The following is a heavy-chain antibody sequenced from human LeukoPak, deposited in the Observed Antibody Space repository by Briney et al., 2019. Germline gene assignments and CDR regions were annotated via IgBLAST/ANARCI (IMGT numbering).Heavy chain of an antibody. Sequence: MSGEFLKISCKGSGYSFTSYWIGWVRQMPGKGLGWMGIIYPGDSDTRYSPSFQGQVTISADKSISTAYLQWSSLKASDTAMYYCARRERARAFDIWGQGTMVTVSS. CDR2: IYPGDSDT. J-gene: IGHJ3*02. CDR1: GYSFTSYW. CDR3: ARRERARAFDI. V-gene: IGHV5-51*01.